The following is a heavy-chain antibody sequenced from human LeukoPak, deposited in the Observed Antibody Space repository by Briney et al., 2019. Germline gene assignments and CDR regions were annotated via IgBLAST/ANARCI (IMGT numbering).Heavy chain of an antibody. D-gene: IGHD3-10*01. CDR3: ARGAGGSGSRSGYYYYMDV. J-gene: IGHJ6*03. V-gene: IGHV4-59*08. CDR1: GGSISSYY. CDR2: IYYSGST. Sequence: TSETLSLTCTVSGGSISSYYWSWIRQPPGKGLEWIGYIYYSGSTNYNPSLKSRVTISVDTSKNQFSLKLSSVTAADTAVYYCARGAGGSGSRSGYYYYMDVWGKGTTVTISS.